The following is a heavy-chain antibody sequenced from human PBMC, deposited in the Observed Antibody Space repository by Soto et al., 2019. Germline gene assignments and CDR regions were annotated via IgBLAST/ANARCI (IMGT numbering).Heavy chain of an antibody. Sequence: GGSLRLSCAASGFTFSSYAMSWVRQAPGKGLEWVSAISGSGGSTYYADSVKGRFTISRDNSKNTLYLQMNSLRAEDTAVYYCAKGPPTSYDFWSGYYSYFDYWGQGTLVTVSS. CDR2: ISGSGGST. CDR3: AKGPPTSYDFWSGYYSYFDY. J-gene: IGHJ4*02. CDR1: GFTFSSYA. D-gene: IGHD3-3*01. V-gene: IGHV3-23*01.